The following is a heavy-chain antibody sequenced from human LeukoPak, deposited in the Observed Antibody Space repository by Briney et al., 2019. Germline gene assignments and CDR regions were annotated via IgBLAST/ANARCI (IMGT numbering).Heavy chain of an antibody. J-gene: IGHJ4*02. CDR1: GGSVSSSSSY. D-gene: IGHD3-16*01. Sequence: SETLSLTCTVSGGSVSSSSSYRSWIRQPPGKGLEWIGYIYYSGSTNYNPSLKSRVTISVDTSKNQFSLKLSSVTAADTAVYYCARSWGEDYWGQGTLVTVSS. CDR2: IYYSGST. V-gene: IGHV4-61*01. CDR3: ARSWGEDY.